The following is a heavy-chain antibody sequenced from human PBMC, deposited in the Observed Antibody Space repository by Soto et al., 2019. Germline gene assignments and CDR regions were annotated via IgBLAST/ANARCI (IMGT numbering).Heavy chain of an antibody. CDR3: ARDLYTEAYYASSGDDAFDI. CDR1: GFTFSSYG. CDR2: IWYDGSNK. V-gene: IGHV3-33*01. Sequence: QVQLVESGGGVVQPGRSLRLSCTASGFTFSSYGMHWVRQAPGKGLELVAVIWYDGSNKYYADYVKGRFNISRYNFKNTLYLQMHSLRAEDTAVYYCARDLYTEAYYASSGDDAFDIWCQGTMVTVSS. J-gene: IGHJ3*02. D-gene: IGHD3-22*01.